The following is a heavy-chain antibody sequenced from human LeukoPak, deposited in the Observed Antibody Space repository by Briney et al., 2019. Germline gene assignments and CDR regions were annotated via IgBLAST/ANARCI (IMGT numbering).Heavy chain of an antibody. Sequence: GGSLRLSCAASGFTFSSYEMNWVRQAPGKGLEGGSYISSSGSTIYYADSVKGRFTISRDNAKHSLYLQMNSLRAEDTAVYYCAELGITMIGGVWGKGTTVTISS. CDR3: AELGITMIGGV. CDR2: ISSSGSTI. J-gene: IGHJ6*04. CDR1: GFTFSSYE. V-gene: IGHV3-48*03. D-gene: IGHD3-10*02.